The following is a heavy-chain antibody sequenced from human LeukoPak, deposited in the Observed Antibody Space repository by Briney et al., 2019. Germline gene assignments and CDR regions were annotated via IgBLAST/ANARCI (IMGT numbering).Heavy chain of an antibody. CDR1: GYTFTSYY. CDR2: INPRGGIT. Sequence: ASVKVSCKASGYTFTSYYIHWVRQAPEQGLEWMGIINPRGGITSYAQKFQGRVTMTRDTSTGTVYMDLSSLRSEDTAVYYCAREGYYDSSGSNREGFDYWGQGTLVTVSS. V-gene: IGHV1-46*01. D-gene: IGHD3-22*01. CDR3: AREGYYDSSGSNREGFDY. J-gene: IGHJ4*02.